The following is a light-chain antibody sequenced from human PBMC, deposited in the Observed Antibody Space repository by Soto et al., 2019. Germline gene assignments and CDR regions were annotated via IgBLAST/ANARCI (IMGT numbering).Light chain of an antibody. Sequence: EIVLTQSPATLSVSPGERATLSCRASQSVSGYLAWYQQKPGQAPRLLIYDVPNRATGIPARFSGSGSETDFTLTISSLELEDFAVYYCQQRSNWRCTFGQGTRLEIK. V-gene: IGKV3-11*01. J-gene: IGKJ5*01. CDR1: QSVSGY. CDR3: QQRSNWRCT. CDR2: DVP.